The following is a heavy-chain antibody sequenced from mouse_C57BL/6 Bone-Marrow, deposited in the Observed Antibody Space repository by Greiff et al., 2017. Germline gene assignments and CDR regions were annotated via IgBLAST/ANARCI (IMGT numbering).Heavy chain of an antibody. CDR2: ISTGGGST. V-gene: IGHV5-12*01. CDR3: ARRGWLLFYAMGC. J-gene: IGHJ4*01. CDR1: GFTFSDYY. Sequence: EVKVEESGGGLVQPGGSLKLSCAASGFTFSDYYMYWVRQTPEKRLEWVAYISTGGGSTYYPDTVKGRFTISRDNAKNTLYLHMSRLKSEDTAMYYCARRGWLLFYAMGCWGQGASVTVSS. D-gene: IGHD2-3*01.